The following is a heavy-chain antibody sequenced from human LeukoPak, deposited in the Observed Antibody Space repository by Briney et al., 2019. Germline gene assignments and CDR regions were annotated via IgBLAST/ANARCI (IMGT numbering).Heavy chain of an antibody. V-gene: IGHV3-23*01. J-gene: IGHJ6*02. D-gene: IGHD2/OR15-2a*01. CDR3: AKYVSAKGPPYALDV. Sequence: GGSLRLSCAASEFTVSSYAMQWVRQAPGKGLEWVSGISASGDRIWCADSVKGRFTISRDNSKNTLYLQMNSLRAEDTAVYYCAKYVSAKGPPYALDVWGQGTTVTVSS. CDR1: EFTVSSYA. CDR2: ISASGDRI.